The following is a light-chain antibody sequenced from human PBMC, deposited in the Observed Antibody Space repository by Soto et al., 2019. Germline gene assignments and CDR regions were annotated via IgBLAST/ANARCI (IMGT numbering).Light chain of an antibody. V-gene: IGKV1-39*01. CDR1: QTISGY. CDR2: AAS. CDR3: QQTLSFPPT. J-gene: IGKJ1*01. Sequence: DIQMTQSPSSLSASVGDRVTITCRASQTISGYLNWYKQKPGKAPELLIYAASYLGNGVPSRFSGSGSGTYFTLTISSLQPEDFATYYCQQTLSFPPTFSQGTKVDIK.